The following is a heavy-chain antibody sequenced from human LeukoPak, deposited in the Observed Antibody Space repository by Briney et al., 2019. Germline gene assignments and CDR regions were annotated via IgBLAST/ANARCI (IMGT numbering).Heavy chain of an antibody. CDR3: TRENGGYKGYEDY. CDR2: MNSDGSST. V-gene: IGHV3-74*01. J-gene: IGHJ4*02. CDR1: GFTFSSYW. Sequence: AGGPLRPSCGASGFTFSSYWMNWVRQAPGEGLVWVSRMNSDGSSTSYADSVKGRFTISRDNAKKTLYLQMNSLRAEDTAVYYCTRENGGYKGYEDYWGQGTLVTVSS. D-gene: IGHD5-12*01.